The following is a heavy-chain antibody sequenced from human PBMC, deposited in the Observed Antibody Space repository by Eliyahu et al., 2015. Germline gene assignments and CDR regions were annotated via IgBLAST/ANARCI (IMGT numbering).Heavy chain of an antibody. D-gene: IGHD2-15*01. J-gene: IGHJ4*02. CDR1: GXXVNNAXYY. Sequence: QVQLQESGPGLVKPSETLSLTXTVSGXXVNNAXYYWXWXRPTPGKRLEWIGYIYFNGATNYNPSLKSRATMSLDTSNNQFSLELKSVTAADTAVYYCGRDDMKSLLVDWGQGALVTVSS. CDR2: IYFNGAT. CDR3: GRDDMKSLLVD. V-gene: IGHV4-61*01.